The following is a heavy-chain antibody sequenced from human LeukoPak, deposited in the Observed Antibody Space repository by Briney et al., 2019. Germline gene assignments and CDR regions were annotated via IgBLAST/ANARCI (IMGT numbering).Heavy chain of an antibody. CDR2: IKQDGNEK. D-gene: IGHD2-2*01. V-gene: IGHV3-7*01. CDR1: GFTFSTYW. CDR3: ARIHPSIVVVPAPITYYYYMDV. Sequence: PGGSLRLSCAASGFTFSTYWMTWVRQAPGKGLEWVANIKQDGNEKYSVDSVKGRFTISRDNAKNSLYLQMNSLRAEDTAVYYCARIHPSIVVVPAPITYYYYMDVWGKGTTVTVSS. J-gene: IGHJ6*03.